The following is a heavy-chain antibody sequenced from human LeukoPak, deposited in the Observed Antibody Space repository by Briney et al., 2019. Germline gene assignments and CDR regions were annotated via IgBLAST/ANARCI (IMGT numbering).Heavy chain of an antibody. J-gene: IGHJ4*02. CDR2: MWYDGSNK. CDR3: AREGYYYNSSGYYYYFDY. CDR1: GFTFSNYG. Sequence: PGGSLRLSCAASGFTFSNYGMHWVRQAPGKGLEWVAVMWYDGSNKYYADSVKGRFTIPRDNSKNTLFLQMDSLKAGDTAVYFCAREGYYYNSSGYYYYFDYWGQGTLVTVSS. D-gene: IGHD3-22*01. V-gene: IGHV3-33*01.